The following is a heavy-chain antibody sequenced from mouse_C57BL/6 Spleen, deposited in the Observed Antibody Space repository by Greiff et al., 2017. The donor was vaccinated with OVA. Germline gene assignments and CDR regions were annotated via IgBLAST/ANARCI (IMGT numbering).Heavy chain of an antibody. CDR1: GYTFTSYG. CDR3: ARRETTVVESPFDY. J-gene: IGHJ2*01. CDR2: IYPRSGNT. Sequence: QVQLQQSGAELARPGASVKLSCKASGYTFTSYGISWVKQRTGQGLEWIGEIYPRSGNTYYNEKFKGKATLTAEQSSSTAFMELRSLTSEDSAVYFCARRETTVVESPFDYWGQGTTLTVSS. V-gene: IGHV1-81*01. D-gene: IGHD1-1*01.